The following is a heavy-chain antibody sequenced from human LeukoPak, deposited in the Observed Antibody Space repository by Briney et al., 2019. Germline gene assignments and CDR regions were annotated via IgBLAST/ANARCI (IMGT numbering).Heavy chain of an antibody. J-gene: IGHJ5*02. CDR1: GGSFSGYY. CDR2: INHSGST. CDR3: ARDDSPVVPAAVNWFDP. V-gene: IGHV4-34*01. Sequence: SETLSLTCAVYGGSFSGYYWSWIRQPPGKGLEWIGEINHSGSTNYNPSLKSRVTISVDTSKNQFSLKLSSVTAADTAVYYCARDDSPVVPAAVNWFDPWGQGTLVTVSS. D-gene: IGHD2-2*01.